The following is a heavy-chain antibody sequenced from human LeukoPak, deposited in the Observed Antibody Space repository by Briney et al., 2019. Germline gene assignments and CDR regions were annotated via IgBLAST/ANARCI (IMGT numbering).Heavy chain of an antibody. CDR1: GFTFSSYG. CDR3: AKLPGGSSSGWFQYYYYYYGMDV. V-gene: IGHV3-30*18. D-gene: IGHD6-19*01. CDR2: ISYDGSNK. Sequence: GGSLRLSCAASGFTFSSYGMHWVRRAPGKGLEWVAVISYDGSNKYYADSVKGRFTISRDNSKNTLYLQMNSLRAEDTAVYYCAKLPGGSSSGWFQYYYYYYGMDVWGQGTTVTVSS. J-gene: IGHJ6*02.